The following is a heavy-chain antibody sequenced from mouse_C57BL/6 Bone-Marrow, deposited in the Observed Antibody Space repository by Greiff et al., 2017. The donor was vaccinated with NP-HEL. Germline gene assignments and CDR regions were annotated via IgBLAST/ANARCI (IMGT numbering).Heavy chain of an antibody. CDR2: IDPENGDT. V-gene: IGHV14-4*01. CDR3: KGERGPSWFAY. Sequence: DVQLQQSGAELVRPGASVKLSCTASGFNIKDDYMHWVKQRPEQGLEWIGWIDPENGDTEYASKFQGKATITADTSSNTAYLQLSSLTSEDTAVYYCKGERGPSWFAYWGQGTLVTVSA. D-gene: IGHD3-3*01. CDR1: GFNIKDDY. J-gene: IGHJ3*01.